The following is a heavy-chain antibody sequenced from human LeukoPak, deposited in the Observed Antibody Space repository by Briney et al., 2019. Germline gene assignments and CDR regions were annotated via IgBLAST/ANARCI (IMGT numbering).Heavy chain of an antibody. Sequence: GGSLRLSCAASGFTFSSYGMHWVRQAPGKGLEWVAVIWYDGSNKYYADSVKGRFTISRDNSKNTLYLQMNSLRAEDTAVYYCARRKSSGDGELPLGYWGQGTLVTVSS. CDR1: GFTFSSYG. V-gene: IGHV3-33*01. CDR3: ARRKSSGDGELPLGY. CDR2: IWYDGSNK. J-gene: IGHJ4*02. D-gene: IGHD3-10*01.